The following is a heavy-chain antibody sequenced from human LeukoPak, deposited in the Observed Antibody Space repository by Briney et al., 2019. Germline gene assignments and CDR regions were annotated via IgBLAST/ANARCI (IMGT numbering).Heavy chain of an antibody. CDR3: AREFAFDI. V-gene: IGHV4-59*11. CDR1: GRSISSLY. J-gene: IGHJ3*02. Sequence: PSETMSLTCTLYGRSISSLYWSCIRHPPGRGLEWIGYIYYSGSTNYNPSRKSQVTRSVDTAKNQFSLKLSSVPAADTAVYHWAREFAFDIWRQGTMVSVSS. CDR2: IYYSGST.